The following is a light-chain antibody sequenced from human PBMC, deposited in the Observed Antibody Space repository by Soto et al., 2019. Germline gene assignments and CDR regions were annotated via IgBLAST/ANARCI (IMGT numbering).Light chain of an antibody. CDR3: SSYAGSNNYVV. V-gene: IGLV2-8*01. J-gene: IGLJ2*01. CDR2: EAN. CDR1: SSDVGGYNY. Sequence: QSALTQPPSASESPGQSVTISCTGSSSDVGGYNYVSWYQQHPGKAPKLMIYEANKRPSGVPDRFSGSKSGNTASLTVTGLQAEDEADYYCSSYAGSNNYVVFGGGTQLTVL.